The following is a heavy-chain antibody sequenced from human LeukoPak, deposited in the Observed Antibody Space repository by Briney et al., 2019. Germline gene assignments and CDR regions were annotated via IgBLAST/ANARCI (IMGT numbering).Heavy chain of an antibody. V-gene: IGHV3-21*06. D-gene: IGHD1-26*01. CDR3: AKAAYSGSYYEGLADY. Sequence: PGGSLRLSCAVSGFTFSSYTMNWVRQAPGKGLEWVSSISSSSYYIYYADSVKGRFTISRDNAKNSLYLQMNSLRAEDTALYYCAKAAYSGSYYEGLADYWGQGTLVAVSS. CDR2: ISSSSYYI. J-gene: IGHJ4*02. CDR1: GFTFSSYT.